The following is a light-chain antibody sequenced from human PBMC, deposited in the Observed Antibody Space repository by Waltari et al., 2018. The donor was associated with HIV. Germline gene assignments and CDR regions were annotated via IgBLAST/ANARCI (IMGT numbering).Light chain of an antibody. V-gene: IGLV2-8*01. J-gene: IGLJ2*01. CDR2: EVS. CDR3: SSYAGSNNVI. CDR1: SSDVGGYDY. Sequence: QSALTQPPSASGSPGQSVTTSCTGTSSDVGGYDYVSWYKQHPGKAPKLMFYEVSTRPSGVPDRFFGSKSGNTASLTVSGLQAEDEADYYCSSYAGSNNVIFGGGTKLTVL.